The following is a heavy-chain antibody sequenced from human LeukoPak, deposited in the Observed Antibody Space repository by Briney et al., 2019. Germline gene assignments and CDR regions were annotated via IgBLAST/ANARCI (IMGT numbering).Heavy chain of an antibody. CDR2: IIPIFGTA. Sequence: SVKVSCKASGGTFSSYAISWVRQAPGQGLEWMGRIIPIFGTANYAQKFQGRVTITTDESTSTAYMELSSLRSEDTAVYYCSRDLFTGYNWFDPWGQGTLVTVSS. V-gene: IGHV1-69*05. CDR3: SRDLFTGYNWFDP. D-gene: IGHD1-1*01. J-gene: IGHJ5*02. CDR1: GGTFSSYA.